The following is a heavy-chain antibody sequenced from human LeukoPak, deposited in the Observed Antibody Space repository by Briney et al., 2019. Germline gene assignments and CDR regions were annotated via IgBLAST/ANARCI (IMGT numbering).Heavy chain of an antibody. V-gene: IGHV3-48*02. CDR3: ARAQYCGGDCYWSFDY. Sequence: PGGSMRLSCAASGFIISNYNMDWVRQAPGKGLEWLLYISGSSTTIYYADSVKGRFTISRDNAKNSLYLQMNSLRDEDTAVYYCARAQYCGGDCYWSFDYWGQGTLVTVSS. CDR2: ISGSSTTI. J-gene: IGHJ4*02. D-gene: IGHD2-21*02. CDR1: GFIISNYN.